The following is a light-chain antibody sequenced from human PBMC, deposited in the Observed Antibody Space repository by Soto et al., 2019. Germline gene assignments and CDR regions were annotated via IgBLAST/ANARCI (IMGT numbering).Light chain of an antibody. CDR1: SSDVAGYNY. J-gene: IGLJ2*01. Sequence: QSALTQPPSASGSPGQSVTISCTGTSSDVAGYNYVSWYQQHPGKAPKLMIYEVNKRPSGVPDRCSGSKSGNTASLTVSGLQAEDEADYYCSSYAGSNNLVFGGGTQLTVL. CDR3: SSYAGSNNLV. CDR2: EVN. V-gene: IGLV2-8*01.